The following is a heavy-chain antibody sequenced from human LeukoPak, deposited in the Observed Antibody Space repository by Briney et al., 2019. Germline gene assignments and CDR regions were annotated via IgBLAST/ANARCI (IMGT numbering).Heavy chain of an antibody. D-gene: IGHD6-19*01. CDR1: GYTFTSYG. J-gene: IGHJ4*02. Sequence: ASVKVSCKASGYTFTSYGISWVRQAPGQGLEWMGWISAYNGNTNYAQKFQGRVTMTRDTSISTAYMELSRLRSDDTAVYYCARASRLAYSSGTAAPDYWGQGTLVTVSS. CDR3: ARASRLAYSSGTAAPDY. CDR2: ISAYNGNT. V-gene: IGHV1-18*01.